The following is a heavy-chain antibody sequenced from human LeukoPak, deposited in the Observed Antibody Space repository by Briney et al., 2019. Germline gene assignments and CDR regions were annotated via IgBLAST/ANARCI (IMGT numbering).Heavy chain of an antibody. V-gene: IGHV4-61*08. CDR1: GGSISSGGYY. CDR2: IYYSGST. CDR3: ARDTKYFQH. D-gene: IGHD2-8*01. Sequence: SETLSLTCTVSGGSISSGGYYWSWIRQPPGKGLEWIGYIYYSGSTNYNPSLKSRVTISVDTSKNQFSLKLSSVTAADTAVYYCARDTKYFQHWGQGTLVTVSS. J-gene: IGHJ1*01.